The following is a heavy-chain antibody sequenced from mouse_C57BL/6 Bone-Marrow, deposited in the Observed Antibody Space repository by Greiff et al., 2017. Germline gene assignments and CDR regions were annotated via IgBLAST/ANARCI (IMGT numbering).Heavy chain of an antibody. Sequence: VQVVESGAELARPGASVKLSCKASGYTFTSYGISWVKQRTGQGLEWIGEIYPRSGNTYYNEKFKGKATLTADKSSSTAYMELRSLTSEDSAVYFCARNTLWYFDVWGTGTTVTVSS. CDR1: GYTFTSYG. CDR3: ARNTLWYFDV. CDR2: IYPRSGNT. V-gene: IGHV1-81*01. J-gene: IGHJ1*03.